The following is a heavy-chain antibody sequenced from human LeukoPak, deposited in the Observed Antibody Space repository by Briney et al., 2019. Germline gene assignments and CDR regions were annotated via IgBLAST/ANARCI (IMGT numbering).Heavy chain of an antibody. Sequence: GGSLRLSCAASGFTFSSYAMSWVRQAPGKGPEWVSVISGSGGSTYYADSVKGRFTISRDNSKNTLYLQMNSLRAEDTAVYYCAKSFGDFWSGFYTYYYMDVWGKGTTVTVSS. CDR1: GFTFSSYA. J-gene: IGHJ6*03. D-gene: IGHD3-3*01. CDR2: ISGSGGST. V-gene: IGHV3-23*01. CDR3: AKSFGDFWSGFYTYYYMDV.